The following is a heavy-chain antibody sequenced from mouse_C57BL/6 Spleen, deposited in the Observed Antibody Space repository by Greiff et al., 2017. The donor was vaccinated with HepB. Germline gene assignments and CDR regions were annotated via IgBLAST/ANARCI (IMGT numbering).Heavy chain of an antibody. J-gene: IGHJ1*03. CDR2: INPSNGGT. CDR1: GYTFTSYW. V-gene: IGHV1-53*01. Sequence: QVQLQQPGTELVKPGASVKLSCKASGYTFTSYWMHWVKQRPGQGLEWIGNINPSNGGTNYNEKFKSKATLTVDKSSSTAYMQLSSLTSEDSAVYYCARSGIYYGSSDWYFGVWGTGTTVTVSS. D-gene: IGHD1-1*01. CDR3: ARSGIYYGSSDWYFGV.